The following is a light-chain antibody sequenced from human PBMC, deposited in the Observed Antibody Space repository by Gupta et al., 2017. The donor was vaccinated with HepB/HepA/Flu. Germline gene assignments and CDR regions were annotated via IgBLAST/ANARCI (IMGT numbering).Light chain of an antibody. CDR1: RRISSW. V-gene: IGKV1-5*03. Sequence: DHQVSPSPSPLSASVGDRVTILCRDSRRISSWLAWYQKKPGKAPKLLIYQACSLESGVPSRCSGSGSGTEFTLTISSLQPDDAASYYCQQYNSYWTFGQGTKVEIK. CDR2: QAC. J-gene: IGKJ1*01. CDR3: QQYNSYWT.